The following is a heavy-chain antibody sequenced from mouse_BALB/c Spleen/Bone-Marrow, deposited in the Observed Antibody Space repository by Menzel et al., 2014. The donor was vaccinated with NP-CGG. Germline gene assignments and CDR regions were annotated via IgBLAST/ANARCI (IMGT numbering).Heavy chain of an antibody. Sequence: VKLMESGAELVKPGASVKLSCKASGYTFTSYWMHWVKQRPGQGLEWIGEINPSNGRTNYNEKFKSKATLTVDKSSSTAYMQLSSLTPEDSAVYYCARDGYYWGQGTLVTVSA. J-gene: IGHJ3*01. V-gene: IGHV1S81*02. CDR1: GYTFTSYW. D-gene: IGHD2-3*01. CDR2: INPSNGRT. CDR3: ARDGYY.